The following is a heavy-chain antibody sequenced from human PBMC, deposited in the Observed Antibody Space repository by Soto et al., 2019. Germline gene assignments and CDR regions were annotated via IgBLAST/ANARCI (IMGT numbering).Heavy chain of an antibody. CDR2: ISSSSSYI. D-gene: IGHD3-10*01. CDR1: GFTFSSYS. J-gene: IGHJ4*02. V-gene: IGHV3-21*01. CDR3: ARDRGRLSYFDY. Sequence: GGSLRLSCAASGFTFSSYSMNWVRQAPGKGLEWVSSISSSSSYIYYADSVKGRFTISRDNAKNSLYLQMNSLRVEDTAVYYCARDRGRLSYFDYWGQGTLVTVSS.